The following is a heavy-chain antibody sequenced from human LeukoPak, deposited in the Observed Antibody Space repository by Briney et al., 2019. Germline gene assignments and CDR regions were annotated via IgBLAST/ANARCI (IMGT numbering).Heavy chain of an antibody. J-gene: IGHJ4*02. Sequence: ASVKVSCKASGYTFTSYAMHWVRQAPGQRLEWMGWINAGNGNTKYSQEFQGRVTITRDTSASTAYMELSSLRSEDMAVYYCARVEQYSSGWYYFDYWGQGTLVTVSS. V-gene: IGHV1-3*03. CDR3: ARVEQYSSGWYYFDY. CDR1: GYTFTSYA. CDR2: INAGNGNT. D-gene: IGHD6-19*01.